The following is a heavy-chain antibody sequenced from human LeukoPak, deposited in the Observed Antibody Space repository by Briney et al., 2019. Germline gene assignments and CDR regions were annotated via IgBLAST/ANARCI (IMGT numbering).Heavy chain of an antibody. CDR1: GFTSSDHY. Sequence: GGSLRLSCAASGFTSSDHYMDWVRQAPGKGLEWVGRIRSKANRYSTEYAAPVKGRSTILRDDSKNSVYLQMSSLKTEHSAVYYCARGGPYSTSNYWGQGTLVTVSS. J-gene: IGHJ4*02. D-gene: IGHD6-13*01. V-gene: IGHV3-72*01. CDR3: ARGGPYSTSNY. CDR2: IRSKANRYST.